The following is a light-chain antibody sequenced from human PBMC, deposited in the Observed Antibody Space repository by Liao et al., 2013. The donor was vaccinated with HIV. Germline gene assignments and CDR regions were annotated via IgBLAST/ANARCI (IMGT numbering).Light chain of an antibody. J-gene: IGLJ2*01. CDR3: QAWDSSTDVV. V-gene: IGLV3-21*01. Sequence: SYELTQPPSVSVAPGKTARITCGGNNIGSKSVYWYQQRPGQAPVLVIYHDSDRPSGIPERFSGSNSGNTATLTISGTQAMDEADYYCQAWDSSTDVVFGGGTKLTVL. CDR1: NIGSKS. CDR2: HDS.